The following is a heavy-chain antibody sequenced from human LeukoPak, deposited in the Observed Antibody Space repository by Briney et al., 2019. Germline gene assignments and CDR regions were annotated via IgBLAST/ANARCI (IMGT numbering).Heavy chain of an antibody. Sequence: PGGSLRLSCAASGFTFSSYEMNWVRQAPGKGLEWVSYISSSGSTIYYADSVKGRFTISRDNAKNSLYLQMNSLRAEDTAVYYCAREMGGYYDSSGYGAFDIWGQGTMVTVSS. CDR3: AREMGGYYDSSGYGAFDI. D-gene: IGHD3-22*01. V-gene: IGHV3-48*03. CDR2: ISSSGSTI. CDR1: GFTFSSYE. J-gene: IGHJ3*02.